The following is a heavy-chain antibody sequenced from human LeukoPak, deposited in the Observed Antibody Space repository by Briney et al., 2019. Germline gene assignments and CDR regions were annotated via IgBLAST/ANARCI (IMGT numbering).Heavy chain of an antibody. CDR2: INVGNGNT. CDR1: GYSFSAYA. J-gene: IGHJ4*02. V-gene: IGHV1-3*01. Sequence: ASVKVSCKASGYSFSAYAMHWVRQAPGQRLEWMGWINVGNGNTKYSQKFQGRVTITRDTSASTAYMELSSLRTEDTAVYYCARSSDYGDYTDYWGQGTLVTVSS. CDR3: ARSSDYGDYTDY. D-gene: IGHD4-17*01.